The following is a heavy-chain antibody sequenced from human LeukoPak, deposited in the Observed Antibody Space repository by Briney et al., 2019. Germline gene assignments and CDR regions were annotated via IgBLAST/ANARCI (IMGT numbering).Heavy chain of an antibody. CDR1: GFTFSSYS. J-gene: IGHJ4*02. Sequence: GGSLRLSCAASGFTFSSYSMNWVRQAPGKGLEWVSYISSSSSTIYYADSVKGRFTISRDNAKNSLYLQMNSLRAEDTAVYYCARDLNVVVYTEDYFDYWGQGTLVTVSS. CDR3: ARDLNVVVYTEDYFDY. D-gene: IGHD2-15*01. CDR2: ISSSSSTI. V-gene: IGHV3-48*01.